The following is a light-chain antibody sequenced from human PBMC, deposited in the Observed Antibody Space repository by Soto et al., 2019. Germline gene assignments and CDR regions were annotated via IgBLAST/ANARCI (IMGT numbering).Light chain of an antibody. CDR3: QQGYSTRWT. J-gene: IGKJ1*01. CDR2: AAS. CDR1: QSISNH. V-gene: IGKV1-39*01. Sequence: DIQMTQSPSSLSASVEDRVIITCRASQSISNHLNWYQQKPGKAPKLLIYAASSLQSGVPSRFSGSGSGTDFTLTISSLQPEDFATYYCQQGYSTRWTFGLGTKVDIK.